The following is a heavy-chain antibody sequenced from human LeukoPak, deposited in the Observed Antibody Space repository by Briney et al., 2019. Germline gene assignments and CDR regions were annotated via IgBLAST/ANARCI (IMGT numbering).Heavy chain of an antibody. CDR2: LYSDGNT. CDR3: ARGVEPLAANTLAY. V-gene: IGHV3-53*01. J-gene: IGHJ4*02. CDR1: GFTVITND. D-gene: IGHD1-14*01. Sequence: GGSLRLSCAASGFTVITNDMTWVRQAPGKGLEWVSVLYSDGNTKYADSVQGRFTNSRDNSKNTLYLEMNCLSHGDTAVYYCARGVEPLAANTLAYWGQGTLVTVSS.